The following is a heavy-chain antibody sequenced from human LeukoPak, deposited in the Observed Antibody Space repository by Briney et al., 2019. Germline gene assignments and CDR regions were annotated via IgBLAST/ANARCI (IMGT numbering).Heavy chain of an antibody. CDR2: INSDGSST. Sequence: PGGSLRLSCAASGFTFSSYWMHWVRQAPGKGLVWVSRINSDGSSTSYADSVKGRFTISRDNAKNTLYLQMNSLRAEDTAVYYCAKPGGPDFWSGYDNWFDPWGQGTLVTVSS. J-gene: IGHJ5*02. CDR3: AKPGGPDFWSGYDNWFDP. CDR1: GFTFSSYW. V-gene: IGHV3-74*01. D-gene: IGHD3-3*01.